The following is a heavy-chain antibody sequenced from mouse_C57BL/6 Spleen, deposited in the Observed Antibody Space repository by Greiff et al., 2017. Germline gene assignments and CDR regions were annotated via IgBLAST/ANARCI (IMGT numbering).Heavy chain of an antibody. D-gene: IGHD1-1*01. CDR2: LWGDGST. Sequence: VQGVESGPGLVAPSQSLSITCTVSGFSLTSYGVSWVRQPPGKGLEWLGVLWGDGSTNYHSALISRLSISKDNSKSQVFLKLNSLQTDDTATYYCAKPGYYGSSYVTAWFAYWGQGTLVTVSA. J-gene: IGHJ3*01. V-gene: IGHV2-3*01. CDR1: GFSLTSYG. CDR3: AKPGYYGSSYVTAWFAY.